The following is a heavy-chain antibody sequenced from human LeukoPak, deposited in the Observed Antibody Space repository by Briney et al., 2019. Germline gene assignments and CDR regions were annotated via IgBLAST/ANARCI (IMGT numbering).Heavy chain of an antibody. D-gene: IGHD3-9*01. V-gene: IGHV4-59*11. Sequence: RPSETLSLTCTVSGGSIRGHYWSWLRQPPGKGLEWIGYIHYSGTTNYNPSLESRVTISIDTSKNQFSLKLSSVTAADTAVYYCARDRRNDYDTLTGYYYYYMDVWGKGTTVTVSS. J-gene: IGHJ6*03. CDR2: IHYSGTT. CDR1: GGSIRGHY. CDR3: ARDRRNDYDTLTGYYYYYMDV.